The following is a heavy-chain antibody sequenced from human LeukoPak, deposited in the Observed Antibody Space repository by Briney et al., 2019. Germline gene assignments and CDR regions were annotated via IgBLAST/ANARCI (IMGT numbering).Heavy chain of an antibody. CDR3: AKSSNEWLLLHYYYYMDV. Sequence: ASVKVSCKASGYTFTSYEIDWVRQAAGQGLEWMGWMNPNSGNTGYAQKFQGRVTMTRNTSISTAYMELSGLRAEDTAVYYCAKSSNEWLLLHYYYYMDVWGKGTTVTISS. CDR2: MNPNSGNT. CDR1: GYTFTSYE. V-gene: IGHV1-8*01. D-gene: IGHD3-22*01. J-gene: IGHJ6*03.